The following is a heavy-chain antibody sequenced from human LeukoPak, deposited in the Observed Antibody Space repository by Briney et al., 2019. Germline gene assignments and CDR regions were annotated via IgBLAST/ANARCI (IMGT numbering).Heavy chain of an antibody. V-gene: IGHV1-2*04. CDR3: ARAHYGDYGGYYFGY. CDR2: INPNSGGT. CDR1: GYTFTAFY. J-gene: IGHJ4*02. D-gene: IGHD4-17*01. Sequence: GASVKVSCKASGYTFTAFYMHWVRQAPGQGLEWMGWINPNSGGTNYAQKFQGWVTMTRDTSISTAYMELSRLRSDDTAVYYCARAHYGDYGGYYFGYWGQGTLVTFSS.